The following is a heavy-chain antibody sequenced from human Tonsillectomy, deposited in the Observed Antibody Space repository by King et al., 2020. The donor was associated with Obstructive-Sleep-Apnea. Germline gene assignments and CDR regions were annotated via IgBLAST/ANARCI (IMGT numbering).Heavy chain of an antibody. J-gene: IGHJ3*02. CDR3: ARGGLGGYSYGYGAKSAFDI. CDR1: GGSFSGYY. Sequence: QVQLQQWGAGLLKPSETLSLTCAVYGGSFSGYYWSWIRQPPGKGLEWIGEINHSGSTNYNPSLKSRVTISVDTSKNQFSLKLSSVTAADTAVYYCARGGLGGYSYGYGAKSAFDIWGQGTMVTVSS. CDR2: INHSGST. V-gene: IGHV4-34*01. D-gene: IGHD5-18*01.